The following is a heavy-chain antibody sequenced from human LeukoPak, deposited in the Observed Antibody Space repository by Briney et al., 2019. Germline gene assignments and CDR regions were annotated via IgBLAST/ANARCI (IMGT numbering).Heavy chain of an antibody. Sequence: GGSLRLSCAASGFTFSDYYMSWIRQAPGKGLEWVPYISSSGSTIYYADSVKGRFTISRDNAKNSLYLQMNSLRAEDTAVYYCARRVRDYYDSSGSLDYWGQGTLVTVSS. CDR1: GFTFSDYY. D-gene: IGHD3-22*01. CDR3: ARRVRDYYDSSGSLDY. CDR2: ISSSGSTI. V-gene: IGHV3-11*04. J-gene: IGHJ4*02.